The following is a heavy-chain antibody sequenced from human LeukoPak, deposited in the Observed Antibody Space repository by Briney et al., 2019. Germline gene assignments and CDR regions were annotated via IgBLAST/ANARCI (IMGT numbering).Heavy chain of an antibody. CDR3: ATNSRIASADYYYGLDV. CDR1: GFSFSRNN. D-gene: IGHD6-13*01. Sequence: GGSLRLSCAASGFSFSRNNMKWVRQAPGEGLEWVASIGGGSSYKYYADSVKGRFTVSRDNAKNSLYLEMNSLRAEDTAVYYCATNSRIASADYYYGLDVWGQGTTVTVSS. J-gene: IGHJ6*02. CDR2: IGGGSSYK. V-gene: IGHV3-21*01.